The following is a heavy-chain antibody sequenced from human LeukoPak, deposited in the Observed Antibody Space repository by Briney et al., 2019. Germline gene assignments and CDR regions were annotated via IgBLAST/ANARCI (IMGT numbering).Heavy chain of an antibody. CDR2: IIPIFGTA. CDR3: ARALRYYYDSSGYPVVYFDY. D-gene: IGHD3-22*01. V-gene: IGHV1-69*13. Sequence: PVKVSCKASGGTFSSYAISWVRQAPGQGPEWMGGIIPIFGTANYAQKFQGRVTITADESTSTAYMELSSLRSEDTAVYYCARALRYYYDSSGYPVVYFDYWGQGTLVTVSS. J-gene: IGHJ4*02. CDR1: GGTFSSYA.